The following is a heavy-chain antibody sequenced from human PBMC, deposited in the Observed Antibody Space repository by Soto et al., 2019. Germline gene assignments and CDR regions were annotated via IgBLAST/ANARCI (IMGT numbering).Heavy chain of an antibody. CDR3: ARVEYPVGATPPYGMDV. D-gene: IGHD1-26*01. J-gene: IGHJ6*02. V-gene: IGHV1-69*06. CDR2: IIPIFGTA. CDR1: GGTFSSYA. Sequence: GASVKVSCKASGGTFSSYAISWVRQAPGQGLEWMGGIIPIFGTANYAQKFQGRVTITADKSTSTAYMELSSLRSEDTAVYYCARVEYPVGATPPYGMDVWGQGTTVTVSS.